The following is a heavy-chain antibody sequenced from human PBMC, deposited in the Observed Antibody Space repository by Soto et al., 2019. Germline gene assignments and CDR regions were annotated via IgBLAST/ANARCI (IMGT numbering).Heavy chain of an antibody. V-gene: IGHV3-7*03. CDR2: IKQDGSEK. Sequence: GGSLRLCCAASGFTFSSYWMSWVRQAPGKGLEWVANIKQDGSEKYYVDSVKGRFTISRDNAKNSLYLQMNSLRAEDTAVYYCAREGSSWYGSYYYYYGMDVWGQGTTVTVSS. CDR3: AREGSSWYGSYYYYYGMDV. J-gene: IGHJ6*02. CDR1: GFTFSSYW. D-gene: IGHD6-13*01.